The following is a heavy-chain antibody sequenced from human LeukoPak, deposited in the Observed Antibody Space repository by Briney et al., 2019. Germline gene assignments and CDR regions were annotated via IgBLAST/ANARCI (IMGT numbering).Heavy chain of an antibody. Sequence: GGSLRLSCAASGFSFSSYNMNWVRQAPGMGLEWVSSISSSSTYIYYAGSVKGRFTISRDNAKNSLYLQMNSLRAEDTAVYYCARDPPSFQYWGQGTLVTVSS. V-gene: IGHV3-21*01. CDR3: ARDPPSFQY. CDR2: ISSSSTYI. J-gene: IGHJ1*01. CDR1: GFSFSSYN.